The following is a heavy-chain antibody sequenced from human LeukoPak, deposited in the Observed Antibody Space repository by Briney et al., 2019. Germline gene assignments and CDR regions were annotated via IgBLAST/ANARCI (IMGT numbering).Heavy chain of an antibody. V-gene: IGHV3-30*18. CDR2: ISYDGSNK. CDR3: AKASGYSSSWYSLDY. Sequence: GGSLRLSFAASGFTFSSYGMHWVRQAPGKGLEWVAVISYDGSNKYYADSVKGRFTISRDNSKNTLYLQMNSLRAEDTAVYYCAKASGYSSSWYSLDYWGQGTLVTVSS. J-gene: IGHJ4*02. CDR1: GFTFSSYG. D-gene: IGHD6-13*01.